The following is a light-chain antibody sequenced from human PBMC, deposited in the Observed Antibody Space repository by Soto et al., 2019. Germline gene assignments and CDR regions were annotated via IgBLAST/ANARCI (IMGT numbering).Light chain of an antibody. CDR3: QQYSNWPPEYT. CDR2: GAS. J-gene: IGKJ2*01. V-gene: IGKV3-15*01. Sequence: EIVMTQSPATLSVSSGERATLSCRASRNVYTNLAWYQQRPGQAPRLLIYGASTRATDIPGRFSGSGSGTEFTLTISGLXSEDVAVYYCQQYSNWPPEYTFGQGTKLEI. CDR1: RNVYTN.